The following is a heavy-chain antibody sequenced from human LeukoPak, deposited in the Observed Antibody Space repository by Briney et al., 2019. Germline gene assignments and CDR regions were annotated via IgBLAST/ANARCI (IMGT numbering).Heavy chain of an antibody. CDR1: GFTFSSYG. J-gene: IGHJ5*02. CDR2: ISYDGSNK. D-gene: IGHD2-15*01. CDR3: AKDLTVVVVAATSGLWFDP. Sequence: PGGSLRLSCAASGFTFSSYGMHWVRQAPGKGLEWVAVISYDGSNKYCADSVKGRFTISRDNSKNTLYLQMNSLRAEDTAVYYCAKDLTVVVVAATSGLWFDPWGQGTLVTVSS. V-gene: IGHV3-30*18.